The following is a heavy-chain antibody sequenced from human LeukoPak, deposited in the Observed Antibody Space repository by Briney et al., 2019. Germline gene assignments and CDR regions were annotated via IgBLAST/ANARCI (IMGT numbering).Heavy chain of an antibody. CDR3: AKGYCSSTSCSPDY. J-gene: IGHJ4*02. CDR2: ISDSGGST. CDR1: GFTFRSYA. V-gene: IGHV3-23*01. Sequence: PGGSLRLSCAASGFTFRSYAMSWVRQAPGKGLEWVSAISDSGGSTYYADSVKGRFTISRDNSMNTLYLQMNSLRAEDTAVYYCAKGYCSSTSCSPDYWGQGTLVTVSS. D-gene: IGHD2-2*01.